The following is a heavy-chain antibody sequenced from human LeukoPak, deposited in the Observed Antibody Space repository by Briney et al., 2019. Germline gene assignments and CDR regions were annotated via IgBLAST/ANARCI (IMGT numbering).Heavy chain of an antibody. Sequence: GGSLRLSCAASGFTFHNAWMNWVRQAPGKGLEWVGRIKSKNVGGTTDYAAPVKGRFTISRDDSKNTVYLQMNSLKIEDTAVYYCTSHAAFDPWGQGTLVTVSS. V-gene: IGHV3-15*01. CDR1: GFTFHNAW. CDR3: TSHAAFDP. CDR2: IKSKNVGGTT. J-gene: IGHJ5*02.